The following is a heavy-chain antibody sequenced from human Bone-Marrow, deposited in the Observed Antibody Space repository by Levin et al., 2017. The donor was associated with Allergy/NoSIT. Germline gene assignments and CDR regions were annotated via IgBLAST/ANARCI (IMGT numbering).Heavy chain of an antibody. V-gene: IGHV2-5*04. Sequence: SGPTLVKPTQTLTLTCSFSGFSHSTEGVGVGWTRQPPGKALEWLALVYWDDEKRYSPSLKSRLTITKDTPKNQVVLTMTNMDPVDTGTFYCVRSLRLVRGVHYFDYWGQGTLVTVSS. D-gene: IGHD2-2*01. CDR3: VRSLRLVRGVHYFDY. J-gene: IGHJ4*02. CDR1: GFSHSTEGVG. CDR2: VYWDDEK.